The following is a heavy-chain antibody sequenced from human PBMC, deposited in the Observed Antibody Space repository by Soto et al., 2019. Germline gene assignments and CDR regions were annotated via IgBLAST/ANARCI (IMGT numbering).Heavy chain of an antibody. V-gene: IGHV3-33*01. CDR3: ARDHCNGGTCDYYGMDV. D-gene: IGHD2-15*01. CDR1: GLTFSNYG. Sequence: QVQLVESGGGVVQPGRSLRLSCAVSGLTFSNYGMHWVRQAPGKGLEWVALIWYDGSNKYYTDSVKGRFTISRDNSKNTVYLQMNSLRAEDTAVYYCARDHCNGGTCDYYGMDVWGQGTTVTVSS. CDR2: IWYDGSNK. J-gene: IGHJ6*02.